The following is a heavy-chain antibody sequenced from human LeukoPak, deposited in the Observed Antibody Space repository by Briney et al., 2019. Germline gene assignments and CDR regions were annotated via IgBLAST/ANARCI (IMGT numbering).Heavy chain of an antibody. D-gene: IGHD3-22*01. CDR2: IKQDGSEK. V-gene: IGHV3-7*01. CDR1: GFTFSSYW. Sequence: PGGSLRLSCAASGFTFSSYWMSWVRQAPGKGLEWVANIKQDGSEKYYVDSVKGRFTISRDNAKNSLNLQMNSLRAEDTAVYYCASEDSSGYYNYWGQGTLVTVSS. J-gene: IGHJ4*02. CDR3: ASEDSSGYYNY.